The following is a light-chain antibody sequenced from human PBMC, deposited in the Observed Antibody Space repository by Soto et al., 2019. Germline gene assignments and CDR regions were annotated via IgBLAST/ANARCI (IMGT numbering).Light chain of an antibody. V-gene: IGKV1-6*01. CDR2: AAS. Sequence: AIQMTQSPSSLSASVGDRVTITCRASQGIRDDLAWYQQRPGKAPKLLIYAASSLQSGVPSRFSGSGSGTEFTLTISSLQPDDFATYYCQQYNNYATWTFGQGTKVDIK. CDR3: QQYNNYATWT. J-gene: IGKJ1*01. CDR1: QGIRDD.